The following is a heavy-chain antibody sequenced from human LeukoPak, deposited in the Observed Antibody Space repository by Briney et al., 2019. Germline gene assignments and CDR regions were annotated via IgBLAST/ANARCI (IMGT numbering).Heavy chain of an antibody. Sequence: PSETLSLTCAVYGGSFSGYYWSWIRQPPGKGLEWIGEINHSGSTNYNPSLKSRVTISVDTSKNQFSLKLSSETAADTAVYYCARRSDGSGSLVDYWGQGTLVTVSS. CDR2: INHSGST. V-gene: IGHV4-34*01. D-gene: IGHD3-10*01. J-gene: IGHJ4*02. CDR1: GGSFSGYY. CDR3: ARRSDGSGSLVDY.